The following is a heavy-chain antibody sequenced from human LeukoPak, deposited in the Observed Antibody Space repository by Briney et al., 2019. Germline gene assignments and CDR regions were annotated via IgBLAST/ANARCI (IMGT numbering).Heavy chain of an antibody. Sequence: KPSETLSLTCTVSGGSISSYYWSWIRQPPGKGLEWIGYIYYSGSTNYNPSLKSRVTISVDTSKNQFSLKLSSVTAADTAVYYCARHAWSSSGYDFWSGYYPNNYFDYWGQGTLVTVSS. J-gene: IGHJ4*02. CDR3: ARHAWSSSGYDFWSGYYPNNYFDY. CDR2: IYYSGST. CDR1: GGSISSYY. D-gene: IGHD3-3*01. V-gene: IGHV4-59*08.